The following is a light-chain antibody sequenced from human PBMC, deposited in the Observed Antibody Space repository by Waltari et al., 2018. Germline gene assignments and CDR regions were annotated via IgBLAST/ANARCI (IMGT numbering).Light chain of an antibody. V-gene: IGLV2-23*02. CDR3: CSYAGSSTFHVL. CDR1: NSHVGRFNL. CDR2: AVI. J-gene: IGLJ2*01. Sequence: QSVLTQPASMSGSPGQSITLSCTGTNSHVGRFNLVSWYQQHPGKAPRLIIYAVIKRPSGVSDRFSGSKSGNTASLTVSGLQPEDEAEYFCCSYAGSSTFHVLFGGGTKLTVL.